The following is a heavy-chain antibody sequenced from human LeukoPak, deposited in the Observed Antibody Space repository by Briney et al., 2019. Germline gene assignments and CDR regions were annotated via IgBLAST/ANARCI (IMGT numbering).Heavy chain of an antibody. CDR2: IYYTGST. D-gene: IGHD6-19*01. CDR1: GGSISSSRYY. CDR3: ARDSSSGSFWFDP. V-gene: IGHV4-39*07. J-gene: IGHJ5*02. Sequence: PSETLSLTCTVSGGSISSSRYYWGWIRQPPGKGLDWIGGIYYTGSTYYNPSLKSRVTISIDTSKNQFSVHLTSVTAADTAVYYFARDSSSGSFWFDPWGQGTLVTVSS.